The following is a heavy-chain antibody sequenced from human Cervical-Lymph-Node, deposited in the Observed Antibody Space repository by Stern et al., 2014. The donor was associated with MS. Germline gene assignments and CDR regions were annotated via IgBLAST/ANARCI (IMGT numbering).Heavy chain of an antibody. V-gene: IGHV4-61*02. CDR1: GGSISSGSDY. J-gene: IGHJ4*02. Sequence: QVQLQESGPGLVKPSQTLSLTCTVSGGSISSGSDYWSWIRQPVGQGLEWIGRIHPSGAAHYTPSLKSRVTISTDTSRNQFSLELNSATAADTAIYYCASGYRIFDYWGQGILVTVSS. D-gene: IGHD5-18*01. CDR2: IHPSGAA. CDR3: ASGYRIFDY.